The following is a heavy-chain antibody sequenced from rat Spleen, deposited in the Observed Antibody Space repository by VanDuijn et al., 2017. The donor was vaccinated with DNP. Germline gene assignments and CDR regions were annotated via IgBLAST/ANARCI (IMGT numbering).Heavy chain of an antibody. CDR2: ISYDGGIT. CDR1: GFTFSYYG. CDR3: ATSPGPNWFAY. J-gene: IGHJ3*01. V-gene: IGHV5-7*01. D-gene: IGHD1-4*01. Sequence: EVQLVESGGGVVQPGRSLKLSCAASGFTFSYYGMAWVRQAPKKGLEWVAYISYDGGITKYGDSVKGQFTISRDNAKGTLYLQMDSLRSEDTATYYCATSPGPNWFAYWGQGTLVTVSS.